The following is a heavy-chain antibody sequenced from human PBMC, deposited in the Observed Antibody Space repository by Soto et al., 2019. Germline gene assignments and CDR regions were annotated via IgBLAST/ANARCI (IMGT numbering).Heavy chain of an antibody. V-gene: IGHV4-61*01. CDR1: GDSVTSGTYF. J-gene: IGHJ5*02. D-gene: IGHD2-21*01. CDR2: IYYSGHT. CDR3: ARGVVVDFDP. Sequence: QVQLQESGPGLVKPSETLSLTCTISGDSVTSGTYFWTWIRQPPGKGLEWIGYIYYSGHTKYNPSLESRVTMSLHTFKNQFSLQLNSVTAADTAVYYCARGVVVDFDPWGQGTVVTVSS.